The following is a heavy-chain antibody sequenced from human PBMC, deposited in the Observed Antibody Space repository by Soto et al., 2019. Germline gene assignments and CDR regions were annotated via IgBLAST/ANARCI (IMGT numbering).Heavy chain of an antibody. Sequence: APVKVPWKGSGFTFTYYAIYWGRQAPGQTLEWMGWINAGNGDTNYSQKFQGRVSITRDTSATTAYMELSSLTSEDTAVYYCARDQWLVLGGDYWGQGTPVTVS. J-gene: IGHJ4*02. CDR2: INAGNGDT. D-gene: IGHD6-19*01. V-gene: IGHV1-3*01. CDR1: GFTFTYYA. CDR3: ARDQWLVLGGDY.